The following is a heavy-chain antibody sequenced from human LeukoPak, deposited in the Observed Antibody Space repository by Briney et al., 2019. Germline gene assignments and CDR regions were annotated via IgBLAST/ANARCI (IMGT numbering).Heavy chain of an antibody. CDR2: ISGSGDNT. Sequence: GGSLRLSCAASRFTFSSYWMHWVRQAPGKGLEWVSGISGSGDNTYCADSVKGRFTISRDNSKNTLYVQVNSLGTEDTAAYYCAKGSYYDSSGSFYFDYWGQGTLVTVSS. V-gene: IGHV3-23*01. D-gene: IGHD3-22*01. CDR1: RFTFSSYW. J-gene: IGHJ4*02. CDR3: AKGSYYDSSGSFYFDY.